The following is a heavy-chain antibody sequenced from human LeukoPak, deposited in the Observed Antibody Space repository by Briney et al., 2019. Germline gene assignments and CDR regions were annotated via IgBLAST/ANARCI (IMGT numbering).Heavy chain of an antibody. CDR1: GFTFSSYA. Sequence: TGGSLRLSCAASGFTFSSYAMSWVRQAPGKGLEWVSAISGSGGSTYYADSVKGRFTISRDNSKNTLYLQMNSLRAEDTAVYYCAKRILAVTTYYYYGMDVWGQGTTVTVSS. V-gene: IGHV3-23*01. D-gene: IGHD4-17*01. J-gene: IGHJ6*02. CDR3: AKRILAVTTYYYYGMDV. CDR2: ISGSGGST.